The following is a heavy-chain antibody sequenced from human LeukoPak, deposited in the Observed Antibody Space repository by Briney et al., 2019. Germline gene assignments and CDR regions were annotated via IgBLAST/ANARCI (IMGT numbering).Heavy chain of an antibody. V-gene: IGHV3-33*06. CDR3: AKGAHITMFRGALEN. Sequence: GGSLRLSCAASAFTFNNYGMHWVRQAPGKELERVAVIWFDGTNKYYADSVKGRFTISRDNSKNTLYLQMNSLRAEDTAVYYCAKGAHITMFRGALENLGQGTLVTVSS. CDR1: AFTFNNYG. J-gene: IGHJ4*02. CDR2: IWFDGTNK. D-gene: IGHD3-10*01.